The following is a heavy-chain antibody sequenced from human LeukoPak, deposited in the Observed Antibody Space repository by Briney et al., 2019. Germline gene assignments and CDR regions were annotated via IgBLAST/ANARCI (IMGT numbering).Heavy chain of an antibody. CDR2: IRFDGNTK. J-gene: IGHJ4*02. Sequence: GGSLRLSCAPSGFTFSSYGMHWVRQAPGKGLEWVAFIRFDGNTKYYADSVKGRITISRDNSKNTLYLQMNSLRAEDTAVYYCAKDLRTGDFDYWGQGTLVTVSS. CDR3: AKDLRTGDFDY. V-gene: IGHV3-30*02. D-gene: IGHD3/OR15-3a*01. CDR1: GFTFSSYG.